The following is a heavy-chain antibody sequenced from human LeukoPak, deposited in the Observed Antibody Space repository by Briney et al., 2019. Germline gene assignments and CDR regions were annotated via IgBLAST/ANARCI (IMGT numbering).Heavy chain of an antibody. J-gene: IGHJ4*02. Sequence: GGSLRLSCAASGFTFSSYSMNWVSQAPGKGLEWVSSISSSSSYIYYADSVKGRFTISRDNAKNSLYLQMNSLRAEDTAVYYCARDLDTAMVTPDYWGQGTLVTVSS. D-gene: IGHD5-18*01. CDR3: ARDLDTAMVTPDY. V-gene: IGHV3-21*01. CDR2: ISSSSSYI. CDR1: GFTFSSYS.